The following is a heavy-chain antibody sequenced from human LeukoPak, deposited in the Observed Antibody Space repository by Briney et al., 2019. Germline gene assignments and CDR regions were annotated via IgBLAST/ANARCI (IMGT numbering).Heavy chain of an antibody. J-gene: IGHJ4*02. CDR2: INYSGST. V-gene: IGHV4-34*01. CDR1: GGSFSGYY. Sequence: SETLSLTCAVYGGSFSGYYWSWIRQPPGKGLEWIGEINYSGSTNYNPSLKSRVTISVDTSKNQFSLKLTSVTAADTAVYFCARDASYVYSTTGSPPLDFWGQGTLVTVSS. D-gene: IGHD1-1*01. CDR3: ARDASYVYSTTGSPPLDF.